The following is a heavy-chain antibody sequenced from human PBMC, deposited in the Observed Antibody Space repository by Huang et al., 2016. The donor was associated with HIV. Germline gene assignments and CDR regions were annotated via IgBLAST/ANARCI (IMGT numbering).Heavy chain of an antibody. CDR3: VIGGSSWGIPEY. D-gene: IGHD6-13*01. CDR2: ISGDHGNT. V-gene: IGHV1-18*01. Sequence: QVQVVQSGGEVRKPGASVKVSCKPSEYSFTAYGIAWFRQAPGQGLEWMGWISGDHGNTEYTQKFHGRVSMATDTSTSTAYLELRSLRSDDTALYDCVIGGSSWGIPEYWGQGTLVTVSS. CDR1: EYSFTAYG. J-gene: IGHJ4*02.